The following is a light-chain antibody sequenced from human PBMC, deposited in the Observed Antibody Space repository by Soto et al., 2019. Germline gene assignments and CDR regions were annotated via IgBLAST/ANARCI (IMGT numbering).Light chain of an antibody. CDR1: SSDVGGYNY. CDR3: CSYAGSYPL. CDR2: DVS. V-gene: IGLV2-11*01. J-gene: IGLJ2*01. Sequence: QSALTQPRSVSGSPGQSVTISCTGTSSDVGGYNYVSWYQQHPGKAPKLMIYDVSKRPSGVPDRFSGSKSGNTASLTTSGLQAEDEADYYCCSYAGSYPLFGGGTKVTVL.